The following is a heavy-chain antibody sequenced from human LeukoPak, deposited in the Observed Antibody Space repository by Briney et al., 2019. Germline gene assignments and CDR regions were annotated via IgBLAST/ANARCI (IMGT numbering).Heavy chain of an antibody. CDR3: AREVFEGQRQSDAFDV. V-gene: IGHV3-74*01. CDR1: GFTFTSHW. CDR2: INGDGSGT. Sequence: GGSLRLSCTASGFTFTSHWMLWVRQVPGKGLVWVSRINGDGSGTNHADSVKGRFTISRDNAKNTLYLQMNSLRVEDTAVYFCAREVFEGQRQSDAFDVWGQGTMVTVSS. J-gene: IGHJ3*01. D-gene: IGHD6-25*01.